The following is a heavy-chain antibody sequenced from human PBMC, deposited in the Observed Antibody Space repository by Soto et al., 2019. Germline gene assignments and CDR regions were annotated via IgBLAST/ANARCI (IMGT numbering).Heavy chain of an antibody. CDR3: ARRHLRYCSGGSCYEGHDY. J-gene: IGHJ4*02. V-gene: IGHV4-39*01. D-gene: IGHD2-15*01. Sequence: QLQLQESGPGLVKPSETLSLTCTVSGGSISSSSYYWGWIRQPPGKGLEWIGSIYYSGSTYYNPCHKSRVTISVDTAKNQFSLKLSCVTAADTAVYYCARRHLRYCSGGSCYEGHDYWGQGTLVTVSS. CDR2: IYYSGST. CDR1: GGSISSSSYY.